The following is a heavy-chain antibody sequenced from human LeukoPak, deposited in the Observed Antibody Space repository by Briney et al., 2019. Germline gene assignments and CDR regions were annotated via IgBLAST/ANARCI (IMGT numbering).Heavy chain of an antibody. CDR1: GGSISSYY. J-gene: IGHJ6*03. D-gene: IGHD2-21*01. Sequence: SETLSLTCTVSGGSISSYYWSWIRQPPGKGLEWIGYIYYSRSTNYNPSLKSRVTISVDTSKNQFSLKLSSVTAADTAVYYRAIVKCGGDCYSGGYYYYMDVWGKGTTVTVSS. V-gene: IGHV4-59*01. CDR2: IYYSRST. CDR3: AIVKCGGDCYSGGYYYYMDV.